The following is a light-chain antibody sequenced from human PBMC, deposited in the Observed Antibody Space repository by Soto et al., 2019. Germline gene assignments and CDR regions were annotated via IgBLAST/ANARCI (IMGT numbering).Light chain of an antibody. CDR3: QHRSNWPLT. V-gene: IGKV3-11*01. CDR2: DAS. CDR1: RSVTTF. J-gene: IGKJ4*01. Sequence: EIVLTQSPATLSLSPGERATLSCRASRSVTTFLAWYQQKPGQAPRLLIYDASKRATGVPTRFSGSGSGTDFTLTISSLEPEDFAVYHCQHRSNWPLTFGGGTKVERK.